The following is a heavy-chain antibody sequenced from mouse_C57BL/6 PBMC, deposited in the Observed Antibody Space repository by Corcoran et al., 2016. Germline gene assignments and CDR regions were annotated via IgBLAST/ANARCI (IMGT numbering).Heavy chain of an antibody. J-gene: IGHJ3*01. CDR3: AREPFAY. Sequence: QIQLVQSGPELKKPGETVKISCKASGYTFTTYGMSWVKQAPGKGLKWMGWINTYSGVPTYADDFKGRFAFSLETSASTAYLQINNLKNEDTATYFCAREPFAYWGQGTLVTVSA. CDR2: INTYSGVP. CDR1: GYTFTTYG. V-gene: IGHV9-3*01.